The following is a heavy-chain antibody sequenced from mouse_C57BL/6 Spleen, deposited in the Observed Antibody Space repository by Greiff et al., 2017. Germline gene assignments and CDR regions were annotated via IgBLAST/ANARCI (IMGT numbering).Heavy chain of an antibody. CDR3: AKGYSYYANPLAY. CDR1: GYTFTSYT. V-gene: IGHV1-4*01. Sequence: QVQLQQSGAELARPGASVKMSCKASGYTFTSYTMHWVKQRPGQGLEWIGYINPSSGYTKYNQKFKDKATLTADKSSRSAYMQLSSLTSEDSAVYDCAKGYSYYANPLAYWGQGTLVTVSA. CDR2: INPSSGYT. J-gene: IGHJ3*01. D-gene: IGHD2-12*01.